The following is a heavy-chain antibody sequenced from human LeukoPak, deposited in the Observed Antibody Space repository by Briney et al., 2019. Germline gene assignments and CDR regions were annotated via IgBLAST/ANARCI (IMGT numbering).Heavy chain of an antibody. D-gene: IGHD3-22*01. Sequence: PGGSLRLSCAASGFTFSDYYMSWIRQAPGEGLEWVSYISSSGSNTNYADSVKGRFTISRDNAKNSLYLQMNSLRAEDTAVYYCARYFYDNSGYYPVFDYWGQGALVTVSS. CDR2: ISSSGSNT. CDR3: ARYFYDNSGYYPVFDY. J-gene: IGHJ4*02. CDR1: GFTFSDYY. V-gene: IGHV3-11*03.